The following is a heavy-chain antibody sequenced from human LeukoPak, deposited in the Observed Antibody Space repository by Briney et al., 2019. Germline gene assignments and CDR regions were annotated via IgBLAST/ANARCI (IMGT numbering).Heavy chain of an antibody. CDR1: GFSLSTSGVG. J-gene: IGHJ3*02. CDR2: IYWNDDK. CDR3: AHTRRHYGTDAFDI. V-gene: IGHV2-5*01. Sequence: SGPTLVKPTQTLTLTCTFSGFSLSTSGVGVGWIRQPPGKALEWLALIYWNDDKRYSPSLKSRLTITKDTSKNQVVLTMTNMDPVDTATYYCAHTRRHYGTDAFDIWGQGTMVTVSS. D-gene: IGHD3-10*01.